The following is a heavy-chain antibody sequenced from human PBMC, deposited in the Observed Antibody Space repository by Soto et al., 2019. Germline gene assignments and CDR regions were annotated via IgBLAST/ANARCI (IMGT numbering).Heavy chain of an antibody. V-gene: IGHV4-59*08. D-gene: IGHD5-18*01. CDR3: ARADTKTSLWIPFHTS. J-gene: IGHJ5*01. CDR2: IYYSGSA. Sequence: PGKGLEWIGYIYYSGSATYNPSLRSRVTISLDTPKNQFSLKLTSVTATDTAIYYCARADTKTSLWIPFHTSRGPGTLVPVSS.